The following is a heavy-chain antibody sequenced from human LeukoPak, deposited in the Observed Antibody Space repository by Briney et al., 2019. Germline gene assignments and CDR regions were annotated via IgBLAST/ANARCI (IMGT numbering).Heavy chain of an antibody. CDR2: INPNSGGT. D-gene: IGHD6-19*01. V-gene: IGHV1-2*02. CDR1: GYTFTGYY. CDR3: AREMASKGHSSGWSGFYYYYGMDV. J-gene: IGHJ6*02. Sequence: GASVKVSCKASGYTFTGYYMHWVRQAPGQGLEWMGWINPNSGGTNYAQKFQGRVTMTRDTSISTAYMELSRLRSDDTAVYYCAREMASKGHSSGWSGFYYYYGMDVWGQGTTVTVSS.